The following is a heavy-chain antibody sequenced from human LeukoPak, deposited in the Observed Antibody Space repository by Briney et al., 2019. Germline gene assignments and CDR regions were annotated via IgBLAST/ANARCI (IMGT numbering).Heavy chain of an antibody. D-gene: IGHD2-15*01. J-gene: IGHJ6*03. CDR3: ARTMEGYCRGGSCYQYSYYMDV. V-gene: IGHV4-39*07. CDR1: GVSISGSYYY. CDR2: IYYSGST. Sequence: SETLSLTCAVSGVSISGSYYYWGWIRQPPGKGLEWIGNIYYSGSTYYNASLQSRVTISIDTSKNQFSLKLTSVTAADTAVYYCARTMEGYCRGGSCYQYSYYMDVWGKGTTVTVSS.